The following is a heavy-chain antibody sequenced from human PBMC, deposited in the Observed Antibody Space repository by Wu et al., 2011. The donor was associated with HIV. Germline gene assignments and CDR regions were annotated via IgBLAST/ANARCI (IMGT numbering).Heavy chain of an antibody. V-gene: IGHV1-18*01. CDR2: ISAYTGDT. Sequence: QMQLVQSGAEVKKPGASLKVSCKASGNSFSSYGISWVRQAPGQGLEWMGWISAYTGDTNSAQKLQGRVTMTTDTSTSTAYMELRSLRSDDTAVYYCARDCVDRYCSRGSVHNSVEKDYWGQGTLVTVSS. CDR1: GNSFSSYG. J-gene: IGHJ4*02. D-gene: IGHD2-2*01. CDR3: ARDCVDRYCSRGSVHNSVEKDY.